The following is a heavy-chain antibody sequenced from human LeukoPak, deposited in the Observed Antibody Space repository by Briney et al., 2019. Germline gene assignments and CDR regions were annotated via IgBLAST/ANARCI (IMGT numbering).Heavy chain of an antibody. D-gene: IGHD5-18*01. CDR1: GGSISSYY. V-gene: IGHV4-59*12. J-gene: IGHJ4*02. CDR2: IYYSGSS. Sequence: SETLSLTCSVSGGSISSYYWSWIRQPPGKGLEWIGYIYYSGSSNYNPSLKSRVTISVDTSKNQFSLKLSSVTAADTAVYYCARVRGDVDTAMAAGWFDYWGQGTLVTVSS. CDR3: ARVRGDVDTAMAAGWFDY.